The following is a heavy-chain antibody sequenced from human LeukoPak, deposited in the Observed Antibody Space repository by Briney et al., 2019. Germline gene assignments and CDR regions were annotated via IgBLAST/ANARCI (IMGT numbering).Heavy chain of an antibody. D-gene: IGHD1-26*01. V-gene: IGHV3-23*01. CDR2: ISGGGDKT. CDR3: AKTLGGIVGYLEY. J-gene: IGHJ4*02. CDR1: GFTFSTYA. Sequence: GGSLTLSCAAAGFTFSTYAMSWVRQAPGKGLQWVSRISGGGDKTYYAASVKGRFTISRDNSKNTVYLNINGLRAEDTATYYCAKTLGGIVGYLEYWGQGTLVTVSS.